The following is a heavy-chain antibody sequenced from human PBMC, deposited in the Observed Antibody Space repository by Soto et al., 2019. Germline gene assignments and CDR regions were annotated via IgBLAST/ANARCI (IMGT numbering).Heavy chain of an antibody. J-gene: IGHJ6*02. Sequence: PGGSLRLSCAASRFTFSDYDMNWVRQAPGKGLEWLSYISGSSATTFYADSVRGRFTISGDNAKNSLYLQMNSLRDEDTAVYYCARPFGYYDTSGYYGAFYYYGMDVWGQGTTVTVSS. CDR2: ISGSSATT. V-gene: IGHV3-48*02. CDR1: RFTFSDYD. D-gene: IGHD3-22*01. CDR3: ARPFGYYDTSGYYGAFYYYGMDV.